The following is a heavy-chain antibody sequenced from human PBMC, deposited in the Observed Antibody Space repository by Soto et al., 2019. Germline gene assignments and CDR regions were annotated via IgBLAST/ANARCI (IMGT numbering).Heavy chain of an antibody. D-gene: IGHD4-17*01. V-gene: IGHV1-18*04. J-gene: IGHJ4*02. CDR3: ARDSAGTTVTTSDY. CDR2: ISAYNGNT. Sequence: AASVKVSCKASGYTFTSYGISWVRQAPGQGLEWMGWISAYNGNTNYAQKLQGRVTMTTDTSTSTAYMELRSLRSDDTAVYYCARDSAGTTVTTSDYWGQGTLVTVSS. CDR1: GYTFTSYG.